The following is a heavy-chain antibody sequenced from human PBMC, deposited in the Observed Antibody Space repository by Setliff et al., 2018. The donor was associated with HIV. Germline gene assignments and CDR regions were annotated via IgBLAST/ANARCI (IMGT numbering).Heavy chain of an antibody. CDR1: GGSISSYY. Sequence: TLSLTCTVSGGSISSYYWSWIRQPPGKGLEWLGHIYSSGSTNYNPSLKRRVTISVDTSKNQFSLKLYSVTAVDTAVYYCAKAYFGSGIYYWGQGTLVTVSS. J-gene: IGHJ4*02. V-gene: IGHV4-4*09. CDR2: IYSSGST. CDR3: AKAYFGSGIYY. D-gene: IGHD3-10*01.